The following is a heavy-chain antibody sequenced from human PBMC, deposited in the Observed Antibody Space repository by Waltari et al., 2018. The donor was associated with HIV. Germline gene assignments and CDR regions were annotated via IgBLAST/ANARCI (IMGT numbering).Heavy chain of an antibody. CDR3: VRGSSSWIGVDH. D-gene: IGHD3-10*01. CDR1: GFTFRSFW. CDR2: INTDGSGT. V-gene: IGHV3-74*01. Sequence: EVQLVESGGGLVQPGGYLRLSCVASGFTFRSFWMHWVRRAPGKGLVWVSRINTDGSGTDYAGSVKGRFTISRDNAKNTLYLQMNTLRADDMAVYYCVRGSSSWIGVDHWGQGTLVTVSS. J-gene: IGHJ4*02.